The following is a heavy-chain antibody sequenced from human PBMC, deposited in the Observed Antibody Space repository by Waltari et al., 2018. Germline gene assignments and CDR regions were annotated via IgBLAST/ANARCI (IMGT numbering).Heavy chain of an antibody. CDR2: IIPIFGTA. J-gene: IGHJ6*02. D-gene: IGHD3-3*01. V-gene: IGHV1-69*15. CDR1: GGTFSSYA. Sequence: QVQLVQSGAEVKKPGSSVKVSCKASGGTFSSYAISWVRQAPGQGLEWMGRIIPIFGTANYAQKFQGRVTITADESTSTAYMELSSLRSEDTAVYYCARDSGSIGSGYYTWPVRGGMDVWGQGTTVTVSS. CDR3: ARDSGSIGSGYYTWPVRGGMDV.